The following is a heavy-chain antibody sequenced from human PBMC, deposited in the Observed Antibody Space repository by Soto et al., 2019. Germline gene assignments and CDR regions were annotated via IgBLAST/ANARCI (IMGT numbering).Heavy chain of an antibody. Sequence: GSLRLSCAASGFTFSTYAMSWVRQAPGKGLEWVSVISGSGGDTYYADSVKGRFTIARDNSKNTLSLQMNSLRAEDTAVYYCAKARGSSTPAPGSYWGQGTPVTVSS. V-gene: IGHV3-23*01. CDR3: AKARGSSTPAPGSY. J-gene: IGHJ1*01. CDR1: GFTFSTYA. CDR2: ISGSGGDT. D-gene: IGHD2-2*01.